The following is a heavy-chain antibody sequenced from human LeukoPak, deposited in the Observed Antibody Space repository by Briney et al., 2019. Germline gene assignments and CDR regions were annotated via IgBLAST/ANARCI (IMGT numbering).Heavy chain of an antibody. CDR2: ISYDGSKK. D-gene: IGHD4-17*01. Sequence: GGSLRLSCAASGFTFSSYGMHWVRQAPGKGLEWVAVISYDGSKKYYADSVKGRFTISRDNSKNTLYLQMNSLRAEDTAVYYCAKDWGLLYDYGDPFDYWGQGTLVTVSS. J-gene: IGHJ4*02. V-gene: IGHV3-30*18. CDR1: GFTFSSYG. CDR3: AKDWGLLYDYGDPFDY.